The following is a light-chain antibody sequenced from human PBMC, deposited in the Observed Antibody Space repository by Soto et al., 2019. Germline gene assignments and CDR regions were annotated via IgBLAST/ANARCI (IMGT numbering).Light chain of an antibody. CDR1: SSDVGGYNY. CDR3: SSYTSNSTLDV. J-gene: IGLJ1*01. CDR2: DVS. Sequence: QSALTQPASVSGSPGQSIAISCTGTSSDVGGYNYVSWYQQHPGKGPKLMIYDVSNRPSGVSNRFSGSKSGSTASLTISGLQAEDEADYYCSSYTSNSTLDVFGTGTKVTVL. V-gene: IGLV2-14*01.